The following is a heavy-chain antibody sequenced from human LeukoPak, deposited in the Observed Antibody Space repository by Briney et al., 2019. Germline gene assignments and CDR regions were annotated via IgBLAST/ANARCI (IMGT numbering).Heavy chain of an antibody. CDR3: ARDSPSIRPSSSSWIFDY. CDR2: ISYDGHDK. J-gene: IGHJ4*02. Sequence: PGGSLRLSCAASGFTFRVYSMHWVRQAPGRGPEWVAVISYDGHDKYYVDSVKGRFTISRDNSLNALYLQMNSLRLDDTAVYYCARDSPSIRPSSSSWIFDYWGQGALVTVSS. CDR1: GFTFRVYS. V-gene: IGHV3-30*03. D-gene: IGHD6-13*01.